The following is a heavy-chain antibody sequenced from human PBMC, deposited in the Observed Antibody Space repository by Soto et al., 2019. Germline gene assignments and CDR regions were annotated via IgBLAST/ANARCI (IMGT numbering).Heavy chain of an antibody. CDR1: GFTFSNNV. Sequence: QVHLVESGGGVVQPGRSLRLSCAASGFTFSNNVMHWVRQAPGKGLEWLGVISYEGSEKYYAGSGNGKCSISIANDKTRTYLQMQMMSAESADMYDYLKDKGAAAVFADWGQGILVTVAS. CDR3: LKDKGAAAVFAD. D-gene: IGHD6-13*01. V-gene: IGHV3-30*18. CDR2: ISYEGSEK. J-gene: IGHJ4*02.